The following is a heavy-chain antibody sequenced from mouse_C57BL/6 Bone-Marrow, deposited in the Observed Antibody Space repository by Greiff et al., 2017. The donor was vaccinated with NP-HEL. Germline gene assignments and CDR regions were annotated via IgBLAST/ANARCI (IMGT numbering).Heavy chain of an antibody. CDR1: GFNIKDDY. CDR3: TTGLLYYYGSSYFDY. V-gene: IGHV14-4*01. J-gene: IGHJ2*01. Sequence: EVQLQQSGAELVRPGASVKLSCTASGFNIKDDYMHWVKQRPEQGLEWIGWIDPENGDTEYASKFQGKATITADTSSNPAYLQLSSLTSEDTAVYYCTTGLLYYYGSSYFDYWGQGTTLTVSS. CDR2: IDPENGDT. D-gene: IGHD1-1*01.